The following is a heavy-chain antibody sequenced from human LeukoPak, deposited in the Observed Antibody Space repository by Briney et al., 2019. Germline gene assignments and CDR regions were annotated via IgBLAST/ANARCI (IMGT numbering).Heavy chain of an antibody. CDR1: GFTFDDYA. J-gene: IGHJ6*03. CDR2: ISWNSGSI. V-gene: IGHV3-9*03. Sequence: GGSLRLSCAASGFTFDDYAMHWVRQAPGKVLEWVSVISWNSGSIGYADSVKGRFTISRDNAKNSLYLQMNSLRAEDMALYYCAKATTTTSYMDVWGKGTTVTVSS. CDR3: AKATTTTSYMDV. D-gene: IGHD1-14*01.